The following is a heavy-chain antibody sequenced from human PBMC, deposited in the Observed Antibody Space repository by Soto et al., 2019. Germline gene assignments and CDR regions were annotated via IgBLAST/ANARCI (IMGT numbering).Heavy chain of an antibody. CDR1: GFTFSTYS. V-gene: IGHV3-48*01. CDR3: VSHLNYYDSGRRSA. CDR2: ITSGSSAI. Sequence: EVQLVESGGGLVQPGGSLRLSCAASGFTFSTYSMNWVRQAPGKGLEWVSYITSGSSAIYYADSVKGRFTISRDNAKNSLYLQMNSLRAEDTALYYCVSHLNYYDSGRRSAWGQGTLVTVSS. J-gene: IGHJ5*02. D-gene: IGHD3-10*01.